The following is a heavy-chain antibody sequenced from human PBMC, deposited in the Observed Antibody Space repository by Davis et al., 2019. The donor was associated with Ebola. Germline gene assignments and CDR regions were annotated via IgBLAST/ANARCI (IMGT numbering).Heavy chain of an antibody. D-gene: IGHD5-12*01. Sequence: MPGGSLRLSCTVSGGSISSYYWNWIRQPPGKGLEWIGYVYNSGSPNYNPSLKSRVTMSVDTSKNQFSMRLTSVTAADTAVYFCARAHSGYDPFHYWGQGALVTVSS. J-gene: IGHJ4*02. CDR3: ARAHSGYDPFHY. CDR1: GGSISSYY. CDR2: VYNSGSP. V-gene: IGHV4-59*01.